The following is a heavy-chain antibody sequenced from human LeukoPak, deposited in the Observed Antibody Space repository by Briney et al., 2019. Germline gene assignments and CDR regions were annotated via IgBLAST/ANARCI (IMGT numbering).Heavy chain of an antibody. V-gene: IGHV1-8*01. Sequence: GASVKVSCKASGYTFTSYDINWVRQATGQGLEWMGWMSPNSGNTGYAQKFQGRVTMTRNTSISTAYMELSSLRSEDTAVYYCARGLRMVRRVKSFGYWGQGTLVTASS. J-gene: IGHJ4*02. CDR1: GYTFTSYD. CDR3: ARGLRMVRRVKSFGY. CDR2: MSPNSGNT. D-gene: IGHD3-10*01.